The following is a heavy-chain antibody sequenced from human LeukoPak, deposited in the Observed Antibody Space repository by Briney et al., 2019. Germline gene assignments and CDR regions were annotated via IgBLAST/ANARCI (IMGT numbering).Heavy chain of an antibody. J-gene: IGHJ4*02. D-gene: IGHD5-12*01. V-gene: IGHV4-59*01. CDR2: IYYSGST. CDR1: GGSISSYY. CDR3: AGGKYLVANFDY. Sequence: SETLSLTCTVSGGSISSYYWSWIRQPPGKGLEWIGYIYYSGSTNYNPSLKRRVTISVDKSKNQFSLKLSSVTAADTAVYYCAGGKYLVANFDYWGQGTLVTVSS.